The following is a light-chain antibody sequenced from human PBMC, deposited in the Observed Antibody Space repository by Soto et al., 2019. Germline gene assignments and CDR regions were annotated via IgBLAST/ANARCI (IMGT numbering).Light chain of an antibody. CDR3: QQRSNWPCT. CDR2: DAS. V-gene: IGKV3-11*01. CDR1: QSVSSY. J-gene: IGKJ5*01. Sequence: EIGLTLSPAALSLSPGERATLSCRASQSVSSYLAWYQQKPGQAPRLLIYDASNRATGIPARFSGSGSGTDFTLTISSLEPEDFAVYYCQQRSNWPCTFGQGTRLEIK.